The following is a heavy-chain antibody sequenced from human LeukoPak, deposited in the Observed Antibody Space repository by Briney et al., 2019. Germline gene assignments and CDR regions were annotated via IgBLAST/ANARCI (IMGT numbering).Heavy chain of an antibody. CDR3: AREAYSSGWYSP. J-gene: IGHJ5*02. Sequence: MSSETLSLTCAVSGGSISSGGYSWSWIRQPPGKGLEWIGYIYHSGSTYYNPSLKSRVTISVDRSKNQFSLKLSSVTAADTAVYYCAREAYSSGWYSPWGQGTLVTVSS. CDR2: IYHSGST. D-gene: IGHD6-19*01. V-gene: IGHV4-30-2*01. CDR1: GGSISSGGYS.